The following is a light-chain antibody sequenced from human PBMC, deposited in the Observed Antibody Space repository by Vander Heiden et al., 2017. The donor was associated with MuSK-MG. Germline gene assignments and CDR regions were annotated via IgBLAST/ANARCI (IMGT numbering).Light chain of an antibody. CDR2: VNS. J-gene: IGLJ2*01. CDR3: PADDSSSLVV. Sequence: QSVLTQPPSVSGAPGQRVTISCTGSSSNIGAGSDVHWYQQLPGPAPKLVVCVNSKRPAGVADRFSASKSGTSASLATTGREDEEEADYYRPADDSSSLVVFGGGTKRTVL. CDR1: SSNIGAGSD. V-gene: IGLV1-40*01.